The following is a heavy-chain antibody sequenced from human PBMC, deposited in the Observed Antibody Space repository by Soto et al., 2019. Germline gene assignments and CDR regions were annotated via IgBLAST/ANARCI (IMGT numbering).Heavy chain of an antibody. V-gene: IGHV3-7*04. CDR1: GFTFSSYW. D-gene: IGHD3-22*01. J-gene: IGHJ6*02. Sequence: GGSLRLSCAASGFTFSSYWMTWVRQAPGKGLEWVANIKQDGSEKSHVDSVKGRFTISRDNAKNSLYLQMNSLRAEDTAVYYCARDRWYYDSSAHTYYYYGMDVWGQGTTVTVSS. CDR3: ARDRWYYDSSAHTYYYYGMDV. CDR2: IKQDGSEK.